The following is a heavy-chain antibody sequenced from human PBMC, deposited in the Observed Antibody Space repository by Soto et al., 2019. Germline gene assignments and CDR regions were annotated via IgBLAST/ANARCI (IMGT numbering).Heavy chain of an antibody. J-gene: IGHJ4*02. CDR2: IWYDGSNK. D-gene: IGHD4-17*01. CDR1: GFTFSSYG. CDR3: ARLYGDYLGAMDY. V-gene: IGHV3-33*01. Sequence: QVQLVESGGGVVQPGRSLRLSGAASGFTFSSYGMHWVRQAPGKGLEWVAVIWYDGSNKYYADSVKGRFTISRDNSKNTLYLQMNSLRAEDTAVYYCARLYGDYLGAMDYWGQGTLVTVSS.